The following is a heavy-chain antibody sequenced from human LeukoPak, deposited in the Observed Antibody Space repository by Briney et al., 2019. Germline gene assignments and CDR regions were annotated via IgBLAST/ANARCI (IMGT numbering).Heavy chain of an antibody. CDR3: ARGYSSSSGRPDY. CDR1: SGSISSYY. CDR2: IYYSGST. D-gene: IGHD6-6*01. J-gene: IGHJ4*02. Sequence: PSETLSLTCTVSSGSISSYYWSWIRQPPGKGPEWIGYIYYSGSTNYNPSLKSRVTISVDTSKKQFSLKLSSVTAADTAVYYCARGYSSSSGRPDYWGQGTQVTVSS. V-gene: IGHV4-59*08.